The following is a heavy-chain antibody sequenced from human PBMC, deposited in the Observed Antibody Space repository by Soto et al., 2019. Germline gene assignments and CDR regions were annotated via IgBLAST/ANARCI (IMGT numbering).Heavy chain of an antibody. CDR3: ARDPPPPDY. V-gene: IGHV1-18*01. Sequence: QVQLVQSGAEVKKPGASVKVSCKASGYTFASYAISWMRQAPGQGLGWMGWISAYNCNTNYAQKLQGRVTMTTDTSTIAPYRELRTQRSDDTGVYYCARDPPPPDYWGQGTLVTVSS. CDR1: GYTFASYA. CDR2: ISAYNCNT. J-gene: IGHJ4*02.